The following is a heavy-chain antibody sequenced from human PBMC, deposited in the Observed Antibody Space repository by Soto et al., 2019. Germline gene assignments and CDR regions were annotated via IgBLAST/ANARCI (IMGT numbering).Heavy chain of an antibody. CDR1: GFTFSDSA. CDR2: IKSKANGYAT. J-gene: IGHJ3*02. V-gene: IGHV3-73*01. CDR3: TTLTTGCSGNSCYYLTGDDVFEI. Sequence: EMQLVESGGGLVQPGGSLKLSCAASGFTFSDSAIHWVRQASGRGLEWVGRIKSKANGYATSYAASVKGKFTISRDDSRNTAYLQMNSLKMEDTAVYFCTTLTTGCSGNSCYYLTGDDVFEIWGQGTVITVSS. D-gene: IGHD2-15*01.